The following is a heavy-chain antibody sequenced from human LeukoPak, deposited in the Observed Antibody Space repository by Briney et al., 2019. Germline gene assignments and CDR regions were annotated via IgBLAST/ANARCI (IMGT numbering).Heavy chain of an antibody. V-gene: IGHV4-34*01. CDR1: GASYNAYY. D-gene: IGHD3-3*01. CDR2: IDHRGTA. Sequence: PSETLSLTCAVSGASYNAYYWSWIRQPPGKGLEWIGGIDHRGTATYNPSHKRRLSIPADASENQVSLKLNPVSGADTAVYYCAVGITILGVAASFDSWGQGNLVIVSS. J-gene: IGHJ4*02. CDR3: AVGITILGVAASFDS.